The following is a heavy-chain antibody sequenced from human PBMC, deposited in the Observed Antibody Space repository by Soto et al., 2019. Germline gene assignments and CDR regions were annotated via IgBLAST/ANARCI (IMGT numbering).Heavy chain of an antibody. Sequence: SGPTLVNPTQTLTLTCTFSGFSLSTSGMCASWIRQPPGKALEWLARIDWDDDKYYSTSLETRLTISKDTSKNQVVLTMTNMDPVDTATYYCARTTLQLELRQFDYWGQGTLVT. CDR1: GFSLSTSGMC. D-gene: IGHD1-7*01. CDR2: IDWDDDK. J-gene: IGHJ4*02. V-gene: IGHV2-70*11. CDR3: ARTTLQLELRQFDY.